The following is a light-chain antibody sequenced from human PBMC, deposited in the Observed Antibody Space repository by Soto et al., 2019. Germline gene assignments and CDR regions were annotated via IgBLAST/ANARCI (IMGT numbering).Light chain of an antibody. CDR2: NAS. J-gene: IGKJ5*01. CDR1: ENVKFN. Sequence: EIVMTQSPATLSVSPGERATLSCRASENVKFNLAWYQQRPGQAPRLLFYNASTRATAFPARFSGSGSGTDYIVTISSLQSEDFAVYYCQQYYNWPLTFGQGTRLAI. V-gene: IGKV3-15*01. CDR3: QQYYNWPLT.